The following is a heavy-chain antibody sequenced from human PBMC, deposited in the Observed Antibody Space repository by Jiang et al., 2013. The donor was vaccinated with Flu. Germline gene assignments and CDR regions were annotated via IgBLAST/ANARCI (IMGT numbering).Heavy chain of an antibody. J-gene: IGHJ4*02. CDR2: IFHGGTT. CDR1: GDSISSGGYS. V-gene: IGHV4-30-2*01. CDR3: ARGRIQLPDY. D-gene: IGHD5-18*01. Sequence: SGLVKPSQTLSLTCAVSGDSISSGGYSWSWIRQPPGKGLEWIGYIFHGGTTYYNPSLKSRVTFSVDRSKNQFSLKLSSVTAADTAVYYCARGRIQLPDYWGQGTLVTVSS.